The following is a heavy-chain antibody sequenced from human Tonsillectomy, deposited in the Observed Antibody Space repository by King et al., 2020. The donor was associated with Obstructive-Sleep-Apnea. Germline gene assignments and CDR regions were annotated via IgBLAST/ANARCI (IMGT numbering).Heavy chain of an antibody. CDR1: GFTFNSYA. D-gene: IGHD4-11*01. CDR3: ARPLGVTTGLDWFDP. CDR2: ISYDGSNK. J-gene: IGHJ5*02. V-gene: IGHV3-30*04. Sequence: HVQLVESGGGVVQPGRSLRLSCAASGFTFNSYAMHWVRQAPGKGLEWVAVISYDGSNKYYADSVKGRFTISRDNSKNTVYLQMNSLRAEDTAVYYCARPLGVTTGLDWFDPWGHGTLVTVSS.